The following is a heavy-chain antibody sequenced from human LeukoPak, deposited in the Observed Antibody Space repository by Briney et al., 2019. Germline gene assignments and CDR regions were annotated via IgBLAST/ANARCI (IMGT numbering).Heavy chain of an antibody. CDR3: ARTNWDYYFDY. D-gene: IGHD7-27*01. CDR1: GGSISSYY. Sequence: MASETLSLTCTVSGGSISSYYWSWIRQPPGKGLEWIGYIYYSGSTNYNPSLKSRVTISVDTSKNQFSLKLSSVTAADTAVYYCARTNWDYYFDYWGQGTLVTVSS. V-gene: IGHV4-59*08. J-gene: IGHJ4*02. CDR2: IYYSGST.